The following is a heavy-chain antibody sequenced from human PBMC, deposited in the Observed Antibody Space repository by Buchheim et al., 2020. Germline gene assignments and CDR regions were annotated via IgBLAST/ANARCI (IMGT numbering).Heavy chain of an antibody. CDR1: GYTFTSYY. J-gene: IGHJ6*02. CDR2: INPSGGST. V-gene: IGHV1-46*01. CDR3: ARDPILRRVLWFGESPSGLYYYYGMDV. Sequence: QVQLVQSGAEVKKPGASVKISCKASGYTFTSYYMHWVRQAPGQGLEWMGIINPSGGSTSYAQKFQGRVTMTRDTSTSTVYMELSSLRSEDTAVYYCARDPILRRVLWFGESPSGLYYYYGMDVWGQGTT. D-gene: IGHD3-10*01.